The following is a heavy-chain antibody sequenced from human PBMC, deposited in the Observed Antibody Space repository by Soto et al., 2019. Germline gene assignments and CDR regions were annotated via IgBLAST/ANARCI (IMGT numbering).Heavy chain of an antibody. J-gene: IGHJ2*01. CDR3: ARGQGVYDFWSGSSPRQWYFDL. V-gene: IGHV4-34*02. CDR2: INHSGST. CDR1: GGSFSGYY. D-gene: IGHD3-3*01. Sequence: QVLLQQWGAGLLKPSETLSLTCAVYGGSFSGYYWSWIRQPPGKGLEWIGDINHSGSTNYNPSLKSLFTLSVDTSKNQFSLRLSSVTATDTAVYYCARGQGVYDFWSGSSPRQWYFDLWGRGTLVTVSS.